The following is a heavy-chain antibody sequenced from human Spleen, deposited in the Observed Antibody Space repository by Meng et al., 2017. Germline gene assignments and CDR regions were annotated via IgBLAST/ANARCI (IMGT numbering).Heavy chain of an antibody. CDR1: GGSFSGYY. V-gene: IGHV4-34*01. CDR3: ARYSSSPYYYYGMDV. CDR2: INHSGST. Sequence: SQTLSLTCAVYGGSFSGYYWSWIRQPPGKGLEWIGEINHSGSTNYNPSLKSRVTISVDTSKNQFSLTLSSVTAADTAVYYCARYSSSPYYYYGMDVWGQGTTVTVSS. D-gene: IGHD6-6*01. J-gene: IGHJ6*02.